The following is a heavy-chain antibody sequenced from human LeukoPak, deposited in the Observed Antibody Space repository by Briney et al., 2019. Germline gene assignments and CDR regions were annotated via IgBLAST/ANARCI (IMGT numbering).Heavy chain of an antibody. J-gene: IGHJ4*02. D-gene: IGHD2-2*01. CDR1: GFTFSGYW. Sequence: GGSLRLSCAASGFTFSGYWMSWVRQAPGRGLEGVANIKQDGSEKYYVDSVKGRFTISRDNAKNSLYLQMDSLRAEDTAVYYCARDLYCSTTSCYVRNYFDYWGQGTLVTVSS. V-gene: IGHV3-7*01. CDR2: IKQDGSEK. CDR3: ARDLYCSTTSCYVRNYFDY.